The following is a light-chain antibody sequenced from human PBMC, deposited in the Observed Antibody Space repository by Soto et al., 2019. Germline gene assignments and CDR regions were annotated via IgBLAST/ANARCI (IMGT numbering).Light chain of an antibody. V-gene: IGKV3-20*01. CDR2: DAS. CDR3: QQYGTSPRVT. J-gene: IGKJ4*01. Sequence: EIVLTQSPGTLSLSPGERATLSCRASQFVSSSYLAWYQQKPGQAPRLLIHDASSRATGIPDRFSGSGSGTDFTLTITALEPEDFAVYYCQQYGTSPRVTFGGGTKVEIK. CDR1: QFVSSSY.